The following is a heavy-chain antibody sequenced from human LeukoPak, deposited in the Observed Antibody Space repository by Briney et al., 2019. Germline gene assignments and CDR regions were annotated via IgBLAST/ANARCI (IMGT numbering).Heavy chain of an antibody. D-gene: IGHD6-13*01. V-gene: IGHV3-30*02. CDR3: ARVRIAAAGTNYYYGMDV. CDR2: IRYDGSNN. CDR1: GFTFSRYG. J-gene: IGHJ6*02. Sequence: GGSLRLSCAASGFTFSRYGMHWVRQAPGKGLEWVAFIRYDGSNNYYTDSVKGRFTISRDNSKNTLYLQMNSLRSDDTAVYYCARVRIAAAGTNYYYGMDVWGQGTTVTVSS.